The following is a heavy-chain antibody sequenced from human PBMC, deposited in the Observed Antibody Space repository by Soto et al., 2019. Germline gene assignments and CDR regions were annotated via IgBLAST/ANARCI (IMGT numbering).Heavy chain of an antibody. V-gene: IGHV4-59*12. CDR3: ERESVLRTRYCCSYYLDA. Sequence: SETLSLTCTVSGGSISSYYWSWIRQPPGKGLEWIGYIYYSGSTNYNPSLKSRVTISVDTSKNQFSLKLSSVTAADTHVYYCERESVLRTRYCCSYYLDAWGKGTLVTVSS. D-gene: IGHD1-26*01. J-gene: IGHJ6*03. CDR2: IYYSGST. CDR1: GGSISSYY.